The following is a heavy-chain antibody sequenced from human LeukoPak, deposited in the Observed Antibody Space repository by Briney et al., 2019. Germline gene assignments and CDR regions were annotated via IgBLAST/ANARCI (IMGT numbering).Heavy chain of an antibody. CDR1: GFTFSSYG. V-gene: IGHV3-33*06. CDR2: IWYDGSNK. Sequence: GGSLRLSCAASGFTFSSYGMHWVRQAPGKGLEWVAVIWYDGSNKYYADSVKGRFTISRDNSKNTPYLQMNSLRAEDTAVYYCAKDVTYSSSSEFQAFDIWGQGTMVTVSS. J-gene: IGHJ3*02. D-gene: IGHD6-6*01. CDR3: AKDVTYSSSSEFQAFDI.